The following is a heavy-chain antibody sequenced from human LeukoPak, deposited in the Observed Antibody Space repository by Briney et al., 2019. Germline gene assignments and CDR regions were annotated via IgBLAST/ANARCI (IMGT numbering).Heavy chain of an antibody. CDR2: ISSNGGST. J-gene: IGHJ4*02. CDR1: GFTFSSYA. D-gene: IGHD2-15*01. Sequence: GGSLRLSCAASGFTFSSYAMHWVRQAPGKGLEYVSAISSNGGSTYYANSVKGRFTISRDNSKNTLYLQMGSLRAEDMAVYYCARDYGAEIYCSGGSCYSMHYWGQGTLVTVSS. CDR3: ARDYGAEIYCSGGSCYSMHY. V-gene: IGHV3-64*01.